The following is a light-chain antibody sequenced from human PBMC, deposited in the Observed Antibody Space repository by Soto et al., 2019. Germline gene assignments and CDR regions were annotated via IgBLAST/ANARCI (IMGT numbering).Light chain of an antibody. J-gene: IGKJ3*01. CDR3: LKYTSAPGS. CDR2: DVS. CDR1: QAIGNY. Sequence: DIQMTQSPSSLSASVGDGVTITCRASQAIGNYVAWYQHKPGKAPKLLIYDVSLLQSGVPSRFRGSGSGTEFNLTITSLQPDEVATYYCLKYTSAPGSFGPGTKV. V-gene: IGKV1-27*01.